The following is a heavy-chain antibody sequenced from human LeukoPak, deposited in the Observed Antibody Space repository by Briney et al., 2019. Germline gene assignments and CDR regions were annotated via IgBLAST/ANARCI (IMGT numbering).Heavy chain of an antibody. CDR3: ARSSSGEGYYYYYYMDV. CDR2: IYYSGST. CDR1: GGSISSSSYY. Sequence: SETLSLTCTVSGGSISSSSYYWGWIRQPPGKGLEWIGSIYYSGSTNYNPSLKSRVTISVDTSKNQFSLKLSSVTAADTAVYYCARSSSGEGYYYYYYMDVWGKGTTVTVSS. D-gene: IGHD6-25*01. V-gene: IGHV4-39*07. J-gene: IGHJ6*03.